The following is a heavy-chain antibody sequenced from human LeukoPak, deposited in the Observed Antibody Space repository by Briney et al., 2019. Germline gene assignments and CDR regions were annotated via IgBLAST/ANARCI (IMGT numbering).Heavy chain of an antibody. D-gene: IGHD3-3*01. J-gene: IGHJ6*02. CDR2: INHSGSA. CDR3: ARSWSGYYTARYYYYGMDV. CDR1: GGSISSSNW. Sequence: SGTLSLTCAVSGGSISSSNWWSWVRQPPGKGLGWIGEINHSGSANYNPSLKSRVTISVDTSKNQFSLKLSSVTAADTAVYYCARSWSGYYTARYYYYGMDVWGQGTTVTVSS. V-gene: IGHV4-4*02.